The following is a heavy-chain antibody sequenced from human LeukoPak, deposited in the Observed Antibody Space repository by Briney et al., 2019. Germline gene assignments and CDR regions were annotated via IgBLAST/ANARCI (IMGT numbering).Heavy chain of an antibody. D-gene: IGHD5-12*01. CDR2: IYYSGST. CDR3: ASPTWINIWDY. CDR1: GGSISSTNW. V-gene: IGHV4-39*01. Sequence: SETLSLTCAVSGGSISSTNWWSWVRQPPGKGLEWIGSIYYSGSTYYNPSLKSRVTISVDTSKNQFSLKLSSVTAADTAVYYCASPTWINIWDYWGQGTLVTVSS. J-gene: IGHJ4*02.